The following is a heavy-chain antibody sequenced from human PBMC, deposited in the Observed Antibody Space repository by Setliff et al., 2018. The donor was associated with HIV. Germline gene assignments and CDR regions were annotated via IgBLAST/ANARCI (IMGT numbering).Heavy chain of an antibody. D-gene: IGHD5-12*01. Sequence: SETLSLTCIVSGGSINSYYWSWIRQPAGKGLEWIGRIYTDENTNYNPSLKSRVTMSVDTSKNQFSLNLSSVTAADTAVYYCARGGDGYNYFDYWGQGTLVTVSS. CDR2: IYTDENT. CDR1: GGSINSYY. J-gene: IGHJ4*02. V-gene: IGHV4-4*07. CDR3: ARGGDGYNYFDY.